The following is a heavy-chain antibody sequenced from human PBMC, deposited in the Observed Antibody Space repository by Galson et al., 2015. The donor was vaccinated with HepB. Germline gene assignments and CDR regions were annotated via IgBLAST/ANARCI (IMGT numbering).Heavy chain of an antibody. CDR2: ISADNGNT. Sequence: SCKASGYFFTHFGLNWVRQAPGQGLEWMGWISADNGNTKYAQKFQGRVTMTTDTSTSTAYVEVRSLRSDDTAVYYCAREGLRGYYDSTGYFPFDYWGQGSLVTVSS. V-gene: IGHV1-18*01. J-gene: IGHJ4*02. D-gene: IGHD3-22*01. CDR3: AREGLRGYYDSTGYFPFDY. CDR1: GYFFTHFG.